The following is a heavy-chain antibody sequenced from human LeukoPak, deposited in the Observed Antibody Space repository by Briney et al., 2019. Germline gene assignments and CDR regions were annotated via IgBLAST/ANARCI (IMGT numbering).Heavy chain of an antibody. V-gene: IGHV3-7*01. CDR3: ARGRRTAYYHYYMDV. CDR2: IKQDGSEK. J-gene: IGHJ6*03. Sequence: GGSLRLSCAASGFTFSSYWMSWVRQAPGKGLEWVANIKQDGSEKYYVDSVKGRFTISRDNAKNSLYLQMNSLRAEDTAVYYCARGRRTAYYHYYMDVWGKGTTVTVSS. D-gene: IGHD2-2*01. CDR1: GFTFSSYW.